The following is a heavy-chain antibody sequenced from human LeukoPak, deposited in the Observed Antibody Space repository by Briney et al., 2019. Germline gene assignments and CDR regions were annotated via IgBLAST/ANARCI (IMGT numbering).Heavy chain of an antibody. Sequence: ASVKVSCKASGYTFTGYYMYWVRQAPGQGLEWMGWINPNSGGTNYAQKFQGRVTMTRDTSISTAYMELSRLRSDDTAVYYCARADGTDDYYYYGMDVWGQGTTVTVSS. CDR3: ARADGTDDYYYYGMDV. CDR2: INPNSGGT. D-gene: IGHD5-24*01. J-gene: IGHJ6*02. V-gene: IGHV1-2*02. CDR1: GYTFTGYY.